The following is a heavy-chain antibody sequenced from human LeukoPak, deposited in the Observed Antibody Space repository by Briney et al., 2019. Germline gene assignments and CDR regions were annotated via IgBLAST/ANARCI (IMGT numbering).Heavy chain of an antibody. CDR1: GYTFTSYY. Sequence: ASVKVSCKASGYTFTSYYMDWVRQAPGQGLEWMGIINPSGGSTSYAQKFQGRVTMTRDMSTSTVYMELSSLRSEDTAVYYCAVLGSSGSPTRWGQGTLVTVSS. V-gene: IGHV1-46*01. CDR3: AVLGSSGSPTR. J-gene: IGHJ4*02. CDR2: INPSGGST. D-gene: IGHD3-22*01.